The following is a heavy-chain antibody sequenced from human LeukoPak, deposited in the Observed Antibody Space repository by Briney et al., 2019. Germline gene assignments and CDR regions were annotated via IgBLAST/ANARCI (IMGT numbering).Heavy chain of an antibody. CDR3: ARRRCSGGSCISDY. J-gene: IGHJ4*02. Sequence: GESLKISCKGSGYNFTNYWIGWVRQMPGKGLEWMGIIYPGDSDTRYNPSFQGQVTISADKSISTAYLQWSSLKASDTAMYYCARRRCSGGSCISDYWSQGTLVTVSS. CDR2: IYPGDSDT. V-gene: IGHV5-51*01. CDR1: GYNFTNYW. D-gene: IGHD2-15*01.